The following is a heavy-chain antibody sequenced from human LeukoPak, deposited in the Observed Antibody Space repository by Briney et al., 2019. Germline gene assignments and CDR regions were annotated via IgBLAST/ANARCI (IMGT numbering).Heavy chain of an antibody. J-gene: IGHJ4*02. D-gene: IGHD6-13*01. CDR3: ASVHAGLEAGAGAAGTADY. V-gene: IGHV3-74*01. CDR1: GFTFSSYW. CDR2: INSDGSST. Sequence: PGGSLRLSCAASGFTFSSYWMRWVRQAPGKGLVWVSRINSDGSSTTYADSVKGRFTISRDNAKNTLYMQMNSLRAEDTAVYYCASVHAGLEAGAGAAGTADYWGQGTLVTVSS.